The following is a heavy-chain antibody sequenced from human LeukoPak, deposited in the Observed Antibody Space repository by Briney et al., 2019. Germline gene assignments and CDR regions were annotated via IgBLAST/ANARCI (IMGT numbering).Heavy chain of an antibody. CDR2: INPYRGGR. CDR3: ARVGYFDSGSNWLDP. CDR1: GYTFTRNF. V-gene: IGHV1-2*02. Sequence: ASVKVSCKASGYTFTRNFIHWVPQAPGQGLEWMGWINPYRGGRNYAQKFQGRVTMTRDTSLSTAYMELTRLRFDDTAVYFCARVGYFDSGSNWLDPWGQGTLVTVSS. D-gene: IGHD3-10*01. J-gene: IGHJ5*02.